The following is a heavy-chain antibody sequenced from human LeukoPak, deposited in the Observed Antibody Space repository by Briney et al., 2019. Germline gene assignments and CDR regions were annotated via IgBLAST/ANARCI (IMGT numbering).Heavy chain of an antibody. Sequence: ASVKVSCKASGYTFTSYYMHWVRQAPGQGLEWMGIINPSGGSTSYAQKFQGRVTMTRDTSISTAYMELSRLRSDDTAVYYCARGDTVTTCSLFWGQGTLVTVSS. D-gene: IGHD4-17*01. J-gene: IGHJ4*02. V-gene: IGHV1-46*01. CDR2: INPSGGST. CDR3: ARGDTVTTCSLF. CDR1: GYTFTSYY.